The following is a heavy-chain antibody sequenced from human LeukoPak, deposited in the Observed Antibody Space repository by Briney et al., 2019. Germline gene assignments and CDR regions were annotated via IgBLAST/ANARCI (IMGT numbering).Heavy chain of an antibody. J-gene: IGHJ4*02. V-gene: IGHV3-23*01. Sequence: GGSLRLSCAASGFTFSSYAMSWVRQAPGKGLEWVSAISGSGGSTYYADSVKGRFTISRDNPKNMLYLQMNSLRAEDTAVYYCAKGTYYDSSGYYPTPFDYWGQGALVTVSS. CDR1: GFTFSSYA. D-gene: IGHD3-22*01. CDR2: ISGSGGST. CDR3: AKGTYYDSSGYYPTPFDY.